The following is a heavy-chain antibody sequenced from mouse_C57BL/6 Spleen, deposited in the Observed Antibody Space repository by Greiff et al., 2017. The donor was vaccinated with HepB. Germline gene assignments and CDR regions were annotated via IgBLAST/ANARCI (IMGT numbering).Heavy chain of an antibody. Sequence: EVMLVESGGGLVQPGGSLKLSCAASGFTFSDYYMYWVRQTPEKRLEWVAYISNGGGSTYYPDTVKGRFTISRDNAKNTLYLQMSRLKSEDTAMYYCARDDYDAFDVWGTGTTVTVSS. V-gene: IGHV5-12*01. CDR3: ARDDYDAFDV. J-gene: IGHJ1*03. CDR1: GFTFSDYY. D-gene: IGHD2-4*01. CDR2: ISNGGGST.